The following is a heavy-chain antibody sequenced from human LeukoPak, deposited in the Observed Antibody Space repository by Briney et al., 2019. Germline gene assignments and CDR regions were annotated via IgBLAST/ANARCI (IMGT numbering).Heavy chain of an antibody. J-gene: IGHJ3*02. CDR2: ISSSGSTI. Sequence: GGSLRLSCAASGFTFSSYEMNWVRQAPGKGLGWVSYISSSGSTIYYADSVKGRFTISRDNSKNTLYLQMGSLRAEDMAVYYCARSPLSGSYTTAFDIWGQGTMVTVSS. D-gene: IGHD1-26*01. CDR3: ARSPLSGSYTTAFDI. V-gene: IGHV3-48*03. CDR1: GFTFSSYE.